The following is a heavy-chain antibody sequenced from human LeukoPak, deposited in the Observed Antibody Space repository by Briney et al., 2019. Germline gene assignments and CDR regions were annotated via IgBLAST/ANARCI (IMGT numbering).Heavy chain of an antibody. Sequence: SETLSLTCTVSGGSISSSSYYWGWIRQPPGKGLEWIGSIYYSGSTYYNPSLKSRVTMSVDTSKNQFSLKLSSVTAADTAVYYCARTYYGSGSTTFDYWGQGTLVTVSS. V-gene: IGHV4-39*07. D-gene: IGHD3-10*01. CDR3: ARTYYGSGSTTFDY. J-gene: IGHJ4*02. CDR2: IYYSGST. CDR1: GGSISSSSYY.